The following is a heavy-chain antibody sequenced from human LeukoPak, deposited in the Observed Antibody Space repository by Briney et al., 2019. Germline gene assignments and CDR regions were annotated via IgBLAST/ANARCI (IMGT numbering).Heavy chain of an antibody. J-gene: IGHJ4*02. CDR1: GGTFSSYA. CDR3: ARDTPISGYDSPLFDY. CDR2: INPSGGST. V-gene: IGHV1-46*01. D-gene: IGHD5-12*01. Sequence: ASVKVSCKASGGTFSSYAISWVRQAPGQGLEWMGIINPSGGSTSYAQKFQGRVTMTRDTSTSTVYMELSSLRSEDTAVYYCARDTPISGYDSPLFDYWGQGTLVTVSS.